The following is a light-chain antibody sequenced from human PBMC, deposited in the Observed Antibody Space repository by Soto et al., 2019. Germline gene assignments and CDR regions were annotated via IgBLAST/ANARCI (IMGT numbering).Light chain of an antibody. J-gene: IGLJ2*01. CDR1: SSNIGAGFD. V-gene: IGLV1-40*01. CDR3: QSYDSSLGGL. CDR2: GNI. Sequence: QSVLTQPPSVSGAPGQKVTISCTGSSSNIGAGFDVHWYQQLPGTAPKLLIYGNINRPSGVPDRFSGSTSGTSASLAITGLQPEDEAHYYCQSYDSSLGGLFGGGTELTVL.